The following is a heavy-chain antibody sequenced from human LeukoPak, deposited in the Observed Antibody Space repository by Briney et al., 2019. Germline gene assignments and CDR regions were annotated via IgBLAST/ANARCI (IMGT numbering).Heavy chain of an antibody. CDR3: ARGPSAYPKCFDY. Sequence: PGRSLRLSCAASGFTFSSYGMHGGRQAPGKGLEGVAVISYEGSNKYYADSVKGRFTISRDNSKNTLYLQMNSLRAADTAVYYCARGPSAYPKCFDYWGQGTLVTVSS. D-gene: IGHD5-12*01. J-gene: IGHJ4*02. CDR1: GFTFSSYG. V-gene: IGHV3-30*03. CDR2: ISYEGSNK.